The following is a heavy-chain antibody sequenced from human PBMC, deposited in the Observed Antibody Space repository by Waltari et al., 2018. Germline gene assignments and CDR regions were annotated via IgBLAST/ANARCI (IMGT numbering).Heavy chain of an antibody. CDR3: ARDRHYYDSSGIAGVGY. V-gene: IGHV1-69*05. J-gene: IGHJ4*02. CDR2: IIPIFGTA. D-gene: IGHD3-22*01. Sequence: QVQLVQSGAEVKKTGSSVKVSCKASGGTFSSYAISWVRQAPGQGLEWMGGIIPIFGTANYAQKFQGRVTMTRDTSISTAYMELSRLRSDDTAVYYCARDRHYYDSSGIAGVGYWGQGTLVTVSS. CDR1: GGTFSSYA.